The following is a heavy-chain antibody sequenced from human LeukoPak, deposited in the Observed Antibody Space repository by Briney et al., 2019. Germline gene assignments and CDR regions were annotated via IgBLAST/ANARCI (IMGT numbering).Heavy chain of an antibody. J-gene: IGHJ4*02. V-gene: IGHV3-7*01. CDR3: AREWNLMRWLQLPNYFDY. CDR1: GFTFSSYW. D-gene: IGHD5-24*01. CDR2: IKQDGSEK. Sequence: PGGSLRLSCAASGFTFSSYWMSWVRQAPGKGLEWVANIKQDGSEKYYVDSVKGRFTISRDNAKNSLYVQMNSLRAEDTAVYYCAREWNLMRWLQLPNYFDYWGQGTLVTVSS.